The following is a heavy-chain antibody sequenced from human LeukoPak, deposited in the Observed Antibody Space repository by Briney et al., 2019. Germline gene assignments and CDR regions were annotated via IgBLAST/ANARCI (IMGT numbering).Heavy chain of an antibody. V-gene: IGHV3-7*01. D-gene: IGHD6-25*01. CDR3: AKDYAAHDY. CDR1: GFTFSNYW. Sequence: GGSLRLSCAASGFTFSNYWMSWVRQAPGKGLEWVANIKQDGSEKYYVDSVKGRFTISRDNAKNSLSLQMNSLRAEDTAVYYCAKDYAAHDYWGQGTLVTVSS. J-gene: IGHJ4*02. CDR2: IKQDGSEK.